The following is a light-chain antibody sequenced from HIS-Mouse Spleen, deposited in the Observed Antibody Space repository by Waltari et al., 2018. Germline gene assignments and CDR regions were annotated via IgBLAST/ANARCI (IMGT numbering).Light chain of an antibody. CDR3: CSYAGSYTVV. CDR1: SSDVGGYNY. J-gene: IGLJ2*01. CDR2: DVS. V-gene: IGLV2-11*01. Sequence: QSALTQPRSVSGSPGQSVTISCTGTSSDVGGYNYVSWYQQHLGKAPKLMIYDVSKRPSGVPDRVSGSKSGNTASLTISGLQAEDEADYYCCSYAGSYTVVFGGGTKLTVL.